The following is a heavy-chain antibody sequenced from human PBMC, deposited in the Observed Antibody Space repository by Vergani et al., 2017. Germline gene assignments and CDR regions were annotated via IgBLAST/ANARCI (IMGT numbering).Heavy chain of an antibody. V-gene: IGHV3-30*02. D-gene: IGHD3-3*01. CDR1: GFTFSSYG. J-gene: IGHJ6*03. CDR3: ARGGYDFWSGYSPYYMDV. CDR2: IRYDGSNK. Sequence: QVQLVESGGGVVQPGGSLRLSCAASGFTFSSYGMHWVRQAPGKGLEWVAFIRYDGSNKYYADSVKGRFTISRDNSKNTLYLQMNSLRAEDTAVYYCARGGYDFWSGYSPYYMDVWGKGTTVTVSS.